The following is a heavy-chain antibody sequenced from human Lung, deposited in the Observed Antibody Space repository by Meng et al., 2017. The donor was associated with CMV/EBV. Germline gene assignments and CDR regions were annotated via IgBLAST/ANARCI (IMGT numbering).Heavy chain of an antibody. Sequence: SCAASGFTFSSYGMHWVRQAPGKGLEWVAFIRYDGSNKYYADSVKGRFTISRDNSKNTLYLQMNSLRAEDTAVYYCARGIGNCSSTSCHPADHNWFDPXGQGXLVTVSS. J-gene: IGHJ5*02. CDR2: IRYDGSNK. CDR1: GFTFSSYG. CDR3: ARGIGNCSSTSCHPADHNWFDP. V-gene: IGHV3-30*02. D-gene: IGHD2-2*01.